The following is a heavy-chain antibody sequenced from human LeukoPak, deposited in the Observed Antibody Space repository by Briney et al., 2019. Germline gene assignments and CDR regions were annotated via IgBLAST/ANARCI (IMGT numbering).Heavy chain of an antibody. CDR1: GFTFSSYA. Sequence: GGSLRLSCAASGFTFSSYAMSWVRQAPGKGLEGVSAISGRGGSTSYADSVKGRFTISRDNSKNTLYLQMNSLRAEDTAVYYCAKSSVAGTLAYFDYWGQGTLVTVSS. D-gene: IGHD6-19*01. CDR3: AKSSVAGTLAYFDY. V-gene: IGHV3-23*01. J-gene: IGHJ4*02. CDR2: ISGRGGST.